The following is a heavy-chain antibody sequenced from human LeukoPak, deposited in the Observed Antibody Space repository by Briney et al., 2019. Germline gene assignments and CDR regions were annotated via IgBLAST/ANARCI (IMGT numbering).Heavy chain of an antibody. J-gene: IGHJ3*02. CDR3: AKGIAARPSDAFDI. Sequence: PGRSLRLSCAASGFTFDDYAMHWVRQAPGKGLEWVSGISWNSGSIGYADSVKGRFTISRDNAKNSLYLQMNSLRAEDMDLYYCAKGIAARPSDAFDIWGQGTMVTVSS. CDR2: ISWNSGSI. CDR1: GFTFDDYA. D-gene: IGHD6-6*01. V-gene: IGHV3-9*03.